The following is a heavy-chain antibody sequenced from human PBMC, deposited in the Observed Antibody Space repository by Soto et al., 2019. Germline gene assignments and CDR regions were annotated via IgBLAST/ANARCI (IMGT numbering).Heavy chain of an antibody. J-gene: IGHJ4*02. D-gene: IGHD3-10*01. CDR1: GYTFADYG. CDR2: ISAYNGNT. V-gene: IGHV1-18*01. CDR3: ARGGGYYGSGSTHDY. Sequence: ASVKVSCKSCGYTFADYGISWVRQAPGQGLEWMGWISAYNGNTNYAQKLQGRVTMTTDTSTSKAYMELRSLRSDDTAVYYCARGGGYYGSGSTHDYWGQGTLVTVSS.